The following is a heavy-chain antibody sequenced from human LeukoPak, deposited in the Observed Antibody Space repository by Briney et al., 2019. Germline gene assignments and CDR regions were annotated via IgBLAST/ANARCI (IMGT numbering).Heavy chain of an antibody. CDR2: ITGSGGST. CDR1: GFTFTSYA. V-gene: IGHV3-23*01. Sequence: GGSLRLSFAASGFTFTSYAMSWVRQAPGKGLEWLSAITGSGGSTYYADSVKGRFTISRDNSKNTLYLQINSLTVDDAALYYCARGGVYIGSFFDYWGQGTLVTVSS. CDR3: ARGGVYIGSFFDY. D-gene: IGHD1-26*01. J-gene: IGHJ4*02.